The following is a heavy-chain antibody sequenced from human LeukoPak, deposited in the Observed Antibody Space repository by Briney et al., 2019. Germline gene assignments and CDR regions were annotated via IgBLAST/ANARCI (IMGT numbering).Heavy chain of an antibody. V-gene: IGHV4-59*08. CDR1: GGSISSYY. D-gene: IGHD6-13*01. Sequence: SETLSLTCTVSGGSISSYYWSWIRQPPGKGLEWIGYIYYSGSTNYNPSLKSRVTISVDTSKNQFSLKLSSVTAADTAVYYCARAPAAGSSGAFDIWGQGTMVTVSS. CDR3: ARAPAAGSSGAFDI. J-gene: IGHJ3*02. CDR2: IYYSGST.